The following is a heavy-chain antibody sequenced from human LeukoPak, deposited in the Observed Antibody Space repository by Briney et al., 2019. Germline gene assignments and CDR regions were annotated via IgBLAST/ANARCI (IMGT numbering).Heavy chain of an antibody. J-gene: IGHJ4*02. CDR2: IYHSGST. CDR3: ARGTDGETAVGTSTSFDY. CDR1: GGSISSGGYS. V-gene: IGHV4-30-2*01. Sequence: MSSETLSLTCAVSGGSISSGGYSWTWIRQPPGKGLEWIGYIYHSGSTYYNPSLKSRVTLSVDRSKNQFSLKLSSVTAADTAVYYCARGTDGETAVGTSTSFDYWGQGTLAPVSS. D-gene: IGHD2-21*02.